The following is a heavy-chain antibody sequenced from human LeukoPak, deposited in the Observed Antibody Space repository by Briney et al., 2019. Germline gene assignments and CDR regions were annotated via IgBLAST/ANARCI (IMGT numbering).Heavy chain of an antibody. CDR3: ARGPRITMIRGGQWYYYMDV. CDR2: INPNSGGT. V-gene: IGHV1-2*02. J-gene: IGHJ6*03. CDR1: GYTFTGYY. Sequence: ASVKVSCKASGYTFTGYYMHWVRQAPGQGLEWMGWINPNSGGTNYAQKFQGRVTMTRDTSTSTVYMELSSLRSEDTAVHYCARGPRITMIRGGQWYYYMDVWGKGTTVTISS. D-gene: IGHD3-10*01.